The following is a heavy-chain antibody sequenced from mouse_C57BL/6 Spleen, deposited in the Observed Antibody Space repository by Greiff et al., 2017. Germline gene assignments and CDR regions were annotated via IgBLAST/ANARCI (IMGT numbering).Heavy chain of an antibody. Sequence: VQLKESGAELVKPGASVKISCKASGYAFSSYWMNWVKQRPGKGLEWIGQIYPGDGDTNYNGKFKGKATLTADKSSSTAYMQLSSLTSEDSAVYFCARAVTTVVAPFDYWGQGTTLTVSS. J-gene: IGHJ2*01. D-gene: IGHD1-1*01. CDR2: IYPGDGDT. V-gene: IGHV1-80*01. CDR1: GYAFSSYW. CDR3: ARAVTTVVAPFDY.